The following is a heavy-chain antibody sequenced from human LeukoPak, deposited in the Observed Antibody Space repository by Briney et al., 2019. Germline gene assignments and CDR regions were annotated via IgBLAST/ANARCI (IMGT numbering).Heavy chain of an antibody. CDR2: IKQDGSEK. CDR3: ARRQVVAATLNYYYYGMDV. CDR1: GFTFSSYW. J-gene: IGHJ6*02. D-gene: IGHD2-15*01. Sequence: GGSLRLSCAASGFTFSSYWMGWVRQAPGKGLEWVANIKQDGSEKYYVDSVKGRFTISRDNAKNSLYLQMNSLRAEDTAVYYCARRQVVAATLNYYYYGMDVWGQGTTVTVSS. V-gene: IGHV3-7*01.